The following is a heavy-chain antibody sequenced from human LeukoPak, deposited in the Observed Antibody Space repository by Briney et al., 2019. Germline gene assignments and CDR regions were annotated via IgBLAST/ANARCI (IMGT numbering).Heavy chain of an antibody. CDR1: GGSFTGYY. CDR2: INRSGAT. J-gene: IGHJ5*02. V-gene: IGHV4-34*01. CDR3: ASYTESYSGPAFDP. D-gene: IGHD1-26*01. Sequence: SETLSLTCAVYGGSFTGYYWSWIRQSPGKGLEWIGEINRSGATNYNPSLKSRVTISVDRSKNQFSLKLSSVTAADTAVYYCASYTESYSGPAFDPWGQGTLVTVSS.